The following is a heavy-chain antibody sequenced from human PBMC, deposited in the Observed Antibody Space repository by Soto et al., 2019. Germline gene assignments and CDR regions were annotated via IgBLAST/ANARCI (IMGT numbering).Heavy chain of an antibody. J-gene: IGHJ4*02. D-gene: IGHD6-19*01. CDR3: AGDAGIPVVGRGTSFEY. V-gene: IGHV1-69*18. CDR2: IIPIFASP. Sequence: QVQLVQSGAEVKKPGSSVKVSCKASGGTFSNYAITWVRQAPGQGREWMGTIIPIFASPRYAQKFHGRVTITADDSPSTTYMDMSSLRSEDTAVYYCAGDAGIPVVGRGTSFEYWGQGTLVIVSS. CDR1: GGTFSNYA.